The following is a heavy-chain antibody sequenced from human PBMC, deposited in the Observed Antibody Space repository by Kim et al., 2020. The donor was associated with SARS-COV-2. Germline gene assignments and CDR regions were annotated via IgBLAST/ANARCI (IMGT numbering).Heavy chain of an antibody. D-gene: IGHD3-10*01. CDR1: GYTFTSYA. J-gene: IGHJ6*02. CDR3: ARGPTMVRHHYYYYYGMDV. CDR2: INTNTGNP. Sequence: ASVKVSCKASGYTFTSYAMNWVRQAPGQGLEWMGWINTNTGNPTYAQGFTGRFVFSLDTSVSTAYLQISSLKAEDTAVYYCARGPTMVRHHYYYYYGMDVWGQGTTVTVSS. V-gene: IGHV7-4-1*02.